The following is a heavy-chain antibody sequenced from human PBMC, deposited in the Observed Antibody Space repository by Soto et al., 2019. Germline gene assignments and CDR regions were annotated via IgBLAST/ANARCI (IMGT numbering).Heavy chain of an antibody. CDR2: MNPNSGNT. D-gene: IGHD4-4*01. Sequence: QVQLVQSGAEVKKPGASVKVSCKASGYTFTSYDINWVRQATGLGLEWMGWMNPNSGNTGYAQKFQGRVTMTRNTSISTAYMELSSLRSEDTAVYYCARGIPDYSNRYYYYYYYMDVWGKGTTVTVSS. J-gene: IGHJ6*03. CDR3: ARGIPDYSNRYYYYYYYMDV. CDR1: GYTFTSYD. V-gene: IGHV1-8*01.